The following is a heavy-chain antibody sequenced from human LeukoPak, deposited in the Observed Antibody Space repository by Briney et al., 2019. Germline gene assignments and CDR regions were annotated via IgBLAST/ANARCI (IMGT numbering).Heavy chain of an antibody. J-gene: IGHJ3*01. D-gene: IGHD6-19*01. CDR3: ARGGQWLNDAFDV. CDR1: GGTFSSYA. V-gene: IGHV1-69*01. CDR2: IIPIFGTA. Sequence: SVKVSCKASGGTFSSYAISWVRQAPGQGLEWMGGIIPIFGTANYAQKFQGRVTITADESTSTAYMELSSLRSEDTAVYYCARGGQWLNDAFDVWGQGTMVTVSS.